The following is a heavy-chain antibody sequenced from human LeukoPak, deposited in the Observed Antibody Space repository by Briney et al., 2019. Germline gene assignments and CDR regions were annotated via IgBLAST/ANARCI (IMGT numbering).Heavy chain of an antibody. V-gene: IGHV4-38-2*01. CDR3: ARLSGSYYVNVNAFGI. CDR2: IYHSGST. Sequence: PSETLSLTCAVSGYSISSGYYWGWIRQPPGKGLEWIGSIYHSGSTYYNPSLKSRVTISVDTSKNQFSLKLSSVTAADTAVYYCARLSGSYYVNVNAFGIWGQGTMVTVSS. CDR1: GYSISSGYY. D-gene: IGHD1-26*01. J-gene: IGHJ3*02.